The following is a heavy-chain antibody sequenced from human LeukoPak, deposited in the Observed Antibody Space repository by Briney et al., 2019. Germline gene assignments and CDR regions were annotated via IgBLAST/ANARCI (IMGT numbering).Heavy chain of an antibody. CDR3: AREGEGYYDAFDI. V-gene: IGHV3-33*01. CDR2: IWFDGSNK. Sequence: GGSLRLSCTASGFTFSNYGMHWVRQAPGKGLEWVAIIWFDGSNKYYADSVKGRFTISRDNSKNTLYLQMNSLRAEDAAVYYCAREGEGYYDAFDIWGQGTMVTVSS. CDR1: GFTFSNYG. D-gene: IGHD3-16*01. J-gene: IGHJ3*02.